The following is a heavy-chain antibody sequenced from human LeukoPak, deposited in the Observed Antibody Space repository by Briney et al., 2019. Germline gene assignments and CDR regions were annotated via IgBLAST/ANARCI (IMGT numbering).Heavy chain of an antibody. CDR1: VYTFTSYY. CDR3: ARSEGARHYGMDV. Sequence: ASVNVSCKASVYTFTSYYMHWVRQAPGQGLEWMGIINPSGGSTSYAQKFQGRVTMTRDTSTSTVYMELSSLRSEDTAVYYCARSEGARHYGMDVWGQGTTVTVSS. CDR2: INPSGGST. V-gene: IGHV1-46*01. J-gene: IGHJ6*02. D-gene: IGHD6-6*01.